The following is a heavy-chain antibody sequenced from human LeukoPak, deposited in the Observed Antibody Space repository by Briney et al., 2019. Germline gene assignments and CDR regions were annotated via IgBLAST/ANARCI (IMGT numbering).Heavy chain of an antibody. D-gene: IGHD5-18*01. V-gene: IGHV3-66*01. CDR2: IYSGGST. J-gene: IGHJ4*02. CDR3: AGIQLWSPFDY. CDR1: GFTVSSNY. Sequence: WGSLRLSCAASGFTVSSNYMSWVRQAPGKGLEWVSVIYSGGSTYYADSVKGRFTISRDNSKNTLYLQMNSLRAEDTAVYYCAGIQLWSPFDYWGQGTLVTVSS.